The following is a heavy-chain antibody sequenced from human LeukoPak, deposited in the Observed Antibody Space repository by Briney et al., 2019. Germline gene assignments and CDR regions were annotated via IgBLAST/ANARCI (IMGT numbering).Heavy chain of an antibody. CDR1: GGSISSYY. CDR2: IYYSGST. D-gene: IGHD1-26*01. J-gene: IGHJ4*02. Sequence: SETLSLTCTVSGGSISSYYWSWIRQPPGKGLEWIGYIYYSGSTNYNPSLKSQVTISVDTSKNQFSLKLSSVTAADTAVYYCARQALVGATTLFVYWGQGTLVTVSS. CDR3: ARQALVGATTLFVY. V-gene: IGHV4-59*08.